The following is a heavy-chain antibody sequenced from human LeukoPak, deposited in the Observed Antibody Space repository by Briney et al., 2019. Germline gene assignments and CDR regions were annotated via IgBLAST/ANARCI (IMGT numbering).Heavy chain of an antibody. CDR2: IYHSGST. Sequence: SETLSLTCNVSGDSISSGDFFWSWIRQPPGKGLEWIGFIYHSGSTYYNPSLKSRVTISVDRSKNQFSLKLSSVTAADTAVYYCARVVVGATLPDYWGQGTLVTVSS. V-gene: IGHV4-30-2*01. D-gene: IGHD1-26*01. J-gene: IGHJ4*02. CDR1: GDSISSGDFF. CDR3: ARVVVGATLPDY.